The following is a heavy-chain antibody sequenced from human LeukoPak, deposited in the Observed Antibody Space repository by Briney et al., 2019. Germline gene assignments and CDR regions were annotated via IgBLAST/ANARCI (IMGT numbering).Heavy chain of an antibody. CDR2: INHSGST. CDR1: GGTFSGYY. CDR3: AREVGGGPDY. Sequence: SETVSLTCAVYGGTFSGYYWSWIRQPPGKGLEWIGEINHSGSTNYNPSLKSRVTISVDTSKNQFSLKLSSVTAADTAVYYCAREVGGGPDYWGQGTLVTVSS. V-gene: IGHV4-34*01. J-gene: IGHJ4*02. D-gene: IGHD3-16*01.